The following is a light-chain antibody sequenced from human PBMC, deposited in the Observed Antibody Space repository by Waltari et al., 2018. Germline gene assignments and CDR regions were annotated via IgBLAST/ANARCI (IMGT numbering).Light chain of an antibody. CDR3: QRYDNLQIFA. J-gene: IGKJ3*01. Sequence: DIPLTQSPSSLSASIGDRVTITCQASQAITNHLNWYQQKPWKAPELLIHDASNLATGGPSRFSGRQSGTRVALTISSLQPEDVGTYFCQRYDNLQIFAFGPGT. CDR1: QAITNH. V-gene: IGKV1-33*01. CDR2: DAS.